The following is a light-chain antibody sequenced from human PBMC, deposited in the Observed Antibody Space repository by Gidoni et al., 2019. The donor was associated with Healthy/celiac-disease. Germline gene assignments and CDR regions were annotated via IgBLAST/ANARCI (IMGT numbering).Light chain of an antibody. CDR1: QDISNY. V-gene: IGKV1-33*01. J-gene: IGKJ2*01. CDR3: QQYDNLPPYT. CDR2: DAS. Sequence: DIQMTQSPSSLSASVGDRVTIPCQASQDISNYLNWYQQKPGTAPQLLIYDASTLETWVPSRFCRSSSGTAFTFPISSLQPEDIATYYCQQYDNLPPYTFGQGTKLEIK.